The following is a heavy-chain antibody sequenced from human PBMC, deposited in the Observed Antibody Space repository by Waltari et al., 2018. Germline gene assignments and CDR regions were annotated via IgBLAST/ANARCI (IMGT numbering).Heavy chain of an antibody. D-gene: IGHD3-10*01. J-gene: IGHJ6*02. CDR1: GGSISSGSYY. Sequence: GPGLVKPSQTLSLTCTVSGGSISSGSYYWSWIRQPAGQGLEWIGRIYTSGSTNYNPSLKSRVTITVDTPKNQFSLKLSSVTAADTAVYYCAREYYYGSGSYSYYYYYYGMDVWGQGTTVTVSS. CDR3: AREYYYGSGSYSYYYYYYGMDV. V-gene: IGHV4-61*02. CDR2: IYTSGST.